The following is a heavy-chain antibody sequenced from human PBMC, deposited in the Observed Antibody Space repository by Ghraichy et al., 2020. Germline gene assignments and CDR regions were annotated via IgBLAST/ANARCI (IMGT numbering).Heavy chain of an antibody. J-gene: IGHJ4*02. CDR3: ARDGWYYDSSGYHYYFDY. CDR2: ISSSSSYT. Sequence: GGSLRLSCAASGFTFSDYYMSWIRQAPGKGLEWVSNISSSSSYTNYADSVKGRFTISRDNAKNSLYLQMNSLRAEDTAVYYCARDGWYYDSSGYHYYFDYWGQGTLVTVSS. CDR1: GFTFSDYY. V-gene: IGHV3-11*06. D-gene: IGHD3-22*01.